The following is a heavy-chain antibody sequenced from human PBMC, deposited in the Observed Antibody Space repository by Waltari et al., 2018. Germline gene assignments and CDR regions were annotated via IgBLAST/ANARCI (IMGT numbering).Heavy chain of an antibody. J-gene: IGHJ4*02. CDR3: VTGSVDSRSWYEFDY. D-gene: IGHD6-13*01. CDR2: IYYHGYT. Sequence: QVQLQESGPGLVKPSETLSLTCTVPDVSIGKYYWTWIRQSPGMGLEWIGYIYYHGYTIYNPSLKSRITISLDTSKSQFSLSLYSVTAADTAVYYCVTGSVDSRSWYEFDYWGQGTLVTV. V-gene: IGHV4-59*01. CDR1: DVSIGKYY.